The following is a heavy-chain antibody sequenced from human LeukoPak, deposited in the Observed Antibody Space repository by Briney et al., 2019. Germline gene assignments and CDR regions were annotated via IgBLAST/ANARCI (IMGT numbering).Heavy chain of an antibody. J-gene: IGHJ5*02. D-gene: IGHD2-2*01. V-gene: IGHV4-34*01. CDR1: GGSFSGYY. CDR2: INHSGST. CDR3: ARIVVVPAAPPGRWFDP. Sequence: SETLSLTCAVYGGSFSGYYWSWIRQPPGKGLEWIGEINHSGSTNYNPSLKSRVTISVDTSKNQFSLKLSSVTAADTAVYYCARIVVVPAAPPGRWFDPWGQGTLVTVSS.